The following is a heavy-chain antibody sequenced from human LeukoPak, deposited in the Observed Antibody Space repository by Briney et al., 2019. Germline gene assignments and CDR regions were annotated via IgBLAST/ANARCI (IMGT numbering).Heavy chain of an antibody. V-gene: IGHV1-69*13. Sequence: SVKVSCTASGGTFSSYAISWVRQAPGQGLEWMGGIIPIFGTANYAQNFQGRVTITADESTSTAYMELSSLRSEDTAVYYCARSRGTGGAFDIWGQGTMVTVSS. D-gene: IGHD3-10*01. CDR2: IIPIFGTA. CDR3: ARSRGTGGAFDI. CDR1: GGTFSSYA. J-gene: IGHJ3*02.